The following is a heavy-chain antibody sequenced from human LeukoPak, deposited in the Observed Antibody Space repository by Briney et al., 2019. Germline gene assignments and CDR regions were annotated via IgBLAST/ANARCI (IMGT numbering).Heavy chain of an antibody. CDR1: GSTFTGYY. CDR2: INPNSGGT. J-gene: IGHJ4*02. Sequence: GASVKVSCKASGSTFTGYYMHWVRQAPGQGLEWMGWINPNSGGTNYAQKFQGRVTMTRDTSISTAYMELSRLRSDDTAVYYCARDGPGGSFNPYYFDYWGQGTLVTVSS. CDR3: ARDGPGGSFNPYYFDY. V-gene: IGHV1-2*02. D-gene: IGHD1-26*01.